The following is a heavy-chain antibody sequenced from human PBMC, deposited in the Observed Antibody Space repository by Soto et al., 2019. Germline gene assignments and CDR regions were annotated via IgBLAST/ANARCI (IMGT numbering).Heavy chain of an antibody. CDR2: IYHSGST. D-gene: IGHD3-16*01. CDR1: GGSISSGGYS. V-gene: IGHV4-30-2*01. CDR3: ARRYVTCFDY. J-gene: IGHJ4*02. Sequence: PSETLSLTCAVSGGSISSGGYSWSWIRQPPGKGLEWIGYIYHSGSTYYNPSLKSRVTISVDRSKNQFSLKLSSVTAADTAVYYCARRYVTCFDYWGQGTLVTVPQ.